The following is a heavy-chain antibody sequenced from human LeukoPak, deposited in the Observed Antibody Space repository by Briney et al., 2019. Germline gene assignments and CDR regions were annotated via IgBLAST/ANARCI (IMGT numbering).Heavy chain of an antibody. CDR2: IWYDGSNK. Sequence: GGSLRLSCAASGFTFSNYGMHWVRQAPGKGLEWVAPIWYDGSNKYYADSVKGRFTISRDNSKNTLYLQMNSLRAEDTAVYYCAGSYYNVFDYWGQGTLSPSPQ. V-gene: IGHV3-33*01. J-gene: IGHJ4*02. CDR1: GFTFSNYG. D-gene: IGHD3-10*01. CDR3: AGSYYNVFDY.